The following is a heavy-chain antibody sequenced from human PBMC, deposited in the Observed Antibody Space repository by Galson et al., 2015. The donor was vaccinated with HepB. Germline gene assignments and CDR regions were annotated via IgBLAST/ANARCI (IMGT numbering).Heavy chain of an antibody. J-gene: IGHJ6*02. V-gene: IGHV3-23*01. CDR3: AKVSEMATITVDYYYYGMDV. Sequence: SLRLSCAASGSTFSSYAMSWVRQAPGKGLEWVSAISGSGGSTYYADSVKGRFTISRDNSKNTLYLQMNSLRAEDTAVYYCAKVSEMATITVDYYYYGMDVWGQGTTVTVSS. CDR1: GSTFSSYA. CDR2: ISGSGGST. D-gene: IGHD5-24*01.